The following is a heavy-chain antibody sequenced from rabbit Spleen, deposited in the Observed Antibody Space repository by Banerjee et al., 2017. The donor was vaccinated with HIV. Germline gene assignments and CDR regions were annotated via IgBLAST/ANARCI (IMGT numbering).Heavy chain of an antibody. J-gene: IGHJ6*01. CDR1: GFSFSDRDV. Sequence: QEQLEESGGGLVKPEGSLTLTCKASGFSFSDRDVMCWVRQAPGKGLEWIACIYVDSGTTYYANWAKGRFTISKTSSTTVTLQMTSLTAADTATYFCARDTSSSFSSYGMDLWGPGTLVTVS. V-gene: IGHV1S45*01. D-gene: IGHD1-1*01. CDR3: ARDTSSSFSSYGMDL. CDR2: IYVDSGTT.